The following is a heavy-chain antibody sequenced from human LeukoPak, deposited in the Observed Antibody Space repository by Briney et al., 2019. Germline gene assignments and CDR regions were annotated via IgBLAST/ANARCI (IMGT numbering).Heavy chain of an antibody. CDR3: ARITLGGYFDY. CDR2: IFSNDEK. V-gene: IGHV2-26*01. Sequence: SGPVLVKPTETLTLTCTVSGFSLSNARVGVSWIRQPPGKALEWLAYIFSNDEKSYSTSLKSRLTISKDTSTNQVVLTMTNMDPVDTATYYCARITLGGYFDYWGQGTLVTVSS. J-gene: IGHJ4*02. CDR1: GFSLSNARVG. D-gene: IGHD3-16*01.